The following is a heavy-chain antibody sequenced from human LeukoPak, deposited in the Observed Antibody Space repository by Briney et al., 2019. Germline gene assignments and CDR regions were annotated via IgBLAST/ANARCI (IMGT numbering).Heavy chain of an antibody. D-gene: IGHD3-22*01. V-gene: IGHV1-2*02. CDR2: INPNSGGT. J-gene: IGHJ4*02. Sequence: ASVKVSCKASGYTFTGYYMHWVRQAPGQGLEWMGWINPNSGGTNYAQKFQGRVTMTRDTSISTAYMELSRLRSDDTAVYYCARGITMIVVDSHGGFDYWGQGTLVTVSS. CDR1: GYTFTGYY. CDR3: ARGITMIVVDSHGGFDY.